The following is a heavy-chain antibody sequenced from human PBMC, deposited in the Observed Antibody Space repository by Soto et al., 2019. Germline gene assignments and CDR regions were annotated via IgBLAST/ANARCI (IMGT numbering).Heavy chain of an antibody. CDR1: GGSISSYY. V-gene: IGHV4-4*07. J-gene: IGHJ3*02. CDR3: AREVGHITMIVVAYDAFDI. D-gene: IGHD3-22*01. Sequence: SETLSLTCAVSGGSISSYYWSWIRQPAGKGLEWIGRIYTSGSTNYNPSLKSRVAMSVDTSKNQFSLKLSSVTAADTAVYYCAREVGHITMIVVAYDAFDIWGQGTMVTVSS. CDR2: IYTSGST.